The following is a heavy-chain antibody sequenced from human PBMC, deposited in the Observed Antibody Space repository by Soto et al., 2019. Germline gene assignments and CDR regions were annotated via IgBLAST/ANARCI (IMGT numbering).Heavy chain of an antibody. D-gene: IGHD2-15*01. Sequence: QMQLVESGGGVVQPGRSLRLSCAASGFTFSRFDMHWIRQAPGKGLKWVAVVSYDGGRKYYADSVKGRFDISKDNSKNTLYMKMNILRPEDTAVYFCARTGVEVVAVGAAPSFDPWGQGTLVTVSS. J-gene: IGHJ5*02. CDR1: GFTFSRFD. CDR3: ARTGVEVVAVGAAPSFDP. CDR2: VSYDGGRK. V-gene: IGHV3-30*03.